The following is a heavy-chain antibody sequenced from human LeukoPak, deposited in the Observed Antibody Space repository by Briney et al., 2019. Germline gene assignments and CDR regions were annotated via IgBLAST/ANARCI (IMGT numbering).Heavy chain of an antibody. CDR3: ARGHLAMEA. CDR2: IKQDGSEK. D-gene: IGHD2-8*01. V-gene: IGHV3-7*01. CDR1: GFTFSRFW. Sequence: GGSLRLSCAASSGFTFSRFWMTWVRQAPGKGLEWVVTIKQDGSEKYYVDSVKGRFTISRDNAKKSLFLQMSRLRVEDTALYYCARGHLAMEAWGQGTLVTVSS. J-gene: IGHJ5*02.